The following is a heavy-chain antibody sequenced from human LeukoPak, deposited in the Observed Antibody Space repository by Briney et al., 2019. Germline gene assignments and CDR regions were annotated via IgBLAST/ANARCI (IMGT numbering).Heavy chain of an antibody. V-gene: IGHV3-30*18. CDR1: GFTFSSYG. CDR2: MSYDGSNK. Sequence: PGGSLRLSCAASGFTFSSYGMHWVRQAPGKGLEWVAVMSYDGSNKYYADSVKGRLTISRDNSKNTLYLQMNSLRAEDTAVYYCAKDLEYYYYYGMDVWGQGTTVTVSS. J-gene: IGHJ6*01. CDR3: AKDLEYYYYYGMDV.